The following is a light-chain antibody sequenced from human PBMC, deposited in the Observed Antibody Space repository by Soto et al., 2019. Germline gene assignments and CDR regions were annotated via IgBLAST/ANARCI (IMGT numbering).Light chain of an antibody. Sequence: EIVMTQSPATLSVSPGERATLSCRASQSVSNNLAWYQQKHGQAPRLLFHGASTRATGIPARFSGSGSGTEFTLTISSLQSEDFAVYFCQQYNNWPRWAFGQGTKVEIK. J-gene: IGKJ1*01. CDR2: GAS. CDR3: QQYNNWPRWA. CDR1: QSVSNN. V-gene: IGKV3-15*01.